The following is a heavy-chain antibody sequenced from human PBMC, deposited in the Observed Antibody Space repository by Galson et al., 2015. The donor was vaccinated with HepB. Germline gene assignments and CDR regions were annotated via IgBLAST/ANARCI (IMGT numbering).Heavy chain of an antibody. Sequence: PALVKPTQPLTLTCTFSGFSLSTSGMCVSWIRQPPGKALEWLALIDWDDDKYYSTSLKTRLTISKDTSKNQVVLTMTNMDPVDTATYYCARTRTGYSSGWSKDAFDIWGQGTMVTVSS. D-gene: IGHD6-19*01. CDR2: IDWDDDK. V-gene: IGHV2-70*01. CDR1: GFSLSTSGMC. J-gene: IGHJ3*02. CDR3: ARTRTGYSSGWSKDAFDI.